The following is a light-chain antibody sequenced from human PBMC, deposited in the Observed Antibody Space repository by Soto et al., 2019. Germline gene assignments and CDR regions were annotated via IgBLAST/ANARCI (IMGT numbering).Light chain of an antibody. CDR3: QTWDTGARVV. V-gene: IGLV4-69*01. CDR1: SGHSSYA. CDR2: LSSDGSH. Sequence: QLVLTQSPSASASLGASVKLTCTLSSGHSSYAIAWHQQQPEKGPRYLMKLSSDGSHSKGDVLHDCCSGSSSGAERYLTIARLQSEDEADYYCQTWDTGARVVFGGGTKLTVL. J-gene: IGLJ2*01.